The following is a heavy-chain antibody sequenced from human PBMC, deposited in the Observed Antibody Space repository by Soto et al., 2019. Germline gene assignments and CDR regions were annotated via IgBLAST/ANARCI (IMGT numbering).Heavy chain of an antibody. J-gene: IGHJ4*02. CDR3: TTGPPFYDYIWGSYRFYFDY. CDR2: IKSKTDGGTT. Sequence: EVQLVESGGGLVKPGGSLRLSCAASGFTFSNAWMSWVRQAPGKGLEWVGRIKSKTDGGTTDYAAPVKGRFTISRDDSKNTLYLQMNSLKTEDTAVYYCTTGPPFYDYIWGSYRFYFDYWGQGTLVTVSS. CDR1: GFTFSNAW. V-gene: IGHV3-15*01. D-gene: IGHD3-16*02.